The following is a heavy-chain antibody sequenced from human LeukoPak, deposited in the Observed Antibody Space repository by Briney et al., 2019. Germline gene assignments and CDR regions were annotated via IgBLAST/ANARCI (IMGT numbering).Heavy chain of an antibody. CDR2: ITTDNGNT. V-gene: IGHV1-18*01. D-gene: IGHD5-12*01. CDR1: GYTFSNYG. Sequence: ASVKVSCKASGYTFSNYGITWVRQAPGQGLEWMGWITTDNGNTNYAQNLQGRVTMTTDTSTSTAYIELRSLRSDDTAVYYRARGRGSTSRYWGQGTLVTVSS. J-gene: IGHJ4*02. CDR3: ARGRGSTSRY.